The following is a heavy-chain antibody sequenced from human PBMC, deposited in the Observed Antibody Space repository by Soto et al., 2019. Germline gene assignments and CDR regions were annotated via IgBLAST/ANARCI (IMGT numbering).Heavy chain of an antibody. V-gene: IGHV2-5*02. D-gene: IGHD6-6*01. Sequence: QITLKESGPTLVKPTQTLTLTCTFSGFSLSAAGVGVGWIRQPPGKALEWLALIYWDDDKRYSPSLKSRLIITKDTSKSQVVLIMTNMDPVDTATYYCAHSTRRRWQRLYNYYYMDVWGKGTTVTVSS. CDR1: GFSLSAAGVG. CDR3: AHSTRRRWQRLYNYYYMDV. CDR2: IYWDDDK. J-gene: IGHJ6*03.